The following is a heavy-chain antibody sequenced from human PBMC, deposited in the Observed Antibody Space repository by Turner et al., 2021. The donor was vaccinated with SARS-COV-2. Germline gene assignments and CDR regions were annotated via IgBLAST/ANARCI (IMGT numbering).Heavy chain of an antibody. CDR1: GYTLIELS. V-gene: IGHV1-24*01. D-gene: IGHD2-21*02. J-gene: IGHJ4*02. Sequence: QVQLVQSGAEVKKPGASVKVSCKVSGYTLIELSMHWVRQVPGKGLEWMGGFDPEDGETISAQKFQGRVTMTEDTSTDTAYMELSSLRSEDTAVYYCATGYAYCGGDCSIHYWGQGTLVTVSS. CDR3: ATGYAYCGGDCSIHY. CDR2: FDPEDGET.